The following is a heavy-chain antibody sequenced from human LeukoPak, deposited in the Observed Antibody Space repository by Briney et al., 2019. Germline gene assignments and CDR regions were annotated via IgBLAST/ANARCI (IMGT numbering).Heavy chain of an antibody. CDR2: IGSSGGPI. CDR1: GFTFSTYE. D-gene: IGHD6-19*01. Sequence: GGSLRPSCAASGFTFSTYEMTWVRQAPGKGLEWLSYIGSSGGPIFYADSVKGRFTISRDNSKNSLYLQMNTVRAEDTAVYYCVKGPRPDITVAHTVENWGQGTLVTVSS. J-gene: IGHJ4*02. CDR3: VKGPRPDITVAHTVEN. V-gene: IGHV3-48*03.